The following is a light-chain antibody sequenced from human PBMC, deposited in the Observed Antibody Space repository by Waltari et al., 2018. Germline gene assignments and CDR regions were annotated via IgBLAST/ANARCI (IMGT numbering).Light chain of an antibody. Sequence: QSVLTQPPSASATPGQRVTISCSGSSSNVGRDNVYWFQQLPGTAPILLIHNDHRRPSGVPARFAGSKPGTSASRAISWLRSEDEADYYCVAWNDSLSGYVFGTGTKVTVL. CDR3: VAWNDSLSGYV. CDR1: SSNVGRDN. CDR2: NDH. J-gene: IGLJ1*01. V-gene: IGLV1-47*02.